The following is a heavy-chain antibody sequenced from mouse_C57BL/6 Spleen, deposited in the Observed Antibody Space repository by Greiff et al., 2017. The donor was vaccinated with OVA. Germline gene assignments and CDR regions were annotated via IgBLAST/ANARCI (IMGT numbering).Heavy chain of an antibody. CDR2: ILPGSGST. D-gene: IGHD2-4*01. V-gene: IGHV1-9*01. CDR1: GYTFTGYW. CDR3: ARLHYDYDGPYYFDY. J-gene: IGHJ2*01. Sequence: VKLVESGAELLKPGASVKLSCKATGYTFTGYWIEWVKQRPGHGLEWIGEILPGSGSTNYNEKFKGKATFTADTSSNTAYMQLSSLTTEDSAIYYCARLHYDYDGPYYFDYWGQGTTLTVSS.